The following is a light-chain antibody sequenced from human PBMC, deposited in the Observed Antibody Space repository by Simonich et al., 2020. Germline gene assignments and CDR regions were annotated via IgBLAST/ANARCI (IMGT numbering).Light chain of an antibody. Sequence: DIQMTQSPSSLSASVGDRVTITCQASQDLSNFLNWYHQKPGKAPKLLICDASNLETGAPTRCSGSGSGKDSTLTISSQQHEVIATYYCQQYDNLPITFGQGTRLEIK. CDR1: QDLSNF. V-gene: IGKV1-33*01. J-gene: IGKJ5*01. CDR2: DAS. CDR3: QQYDNLPIT.